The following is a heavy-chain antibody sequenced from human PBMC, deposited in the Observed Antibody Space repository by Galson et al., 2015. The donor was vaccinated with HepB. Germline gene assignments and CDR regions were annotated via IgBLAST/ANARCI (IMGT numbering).Heavy chain of an antibody. CDR3: ARDFGAFGSGYGMDV. CDR1: GFTFSTYS. J-gene: IGHJ6*02. V-gene: IGHV3-21*01. CDR2: IGTTRSNI. Sequence: SLRLSCAASGFTFSTYSMNWVRQAPGKGLEWVSCIGTTRSNIYYADPVKGRFTISRDNAKNSLYLQMNSLRVDDTAIYYCARDFGAFGSGYGMDVGGQGTTVTGSS. D-gene: IGHD3-10*01.